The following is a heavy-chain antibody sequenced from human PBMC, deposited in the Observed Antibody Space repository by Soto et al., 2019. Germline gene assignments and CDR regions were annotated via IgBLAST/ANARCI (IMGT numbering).Heavy chain of an antibody. V-gene: IGHV3-23*01. D-gene: IGHD3-10*01. CDR2: IGDSGTSA. Sequence: GGSLRLSCVASGFTFSNYAMSWARQAPGKGLEWVSVIGDSGTSAYYADSVKGRFTVSRDNSKSTVYLQMNSLRAEDTALYYCAKARDDSGSSSAVGYWGQGTLVTVSS. CDR1: GFTFSNYA. J-gene: IGHJ4*02. CDR3: AKARDDSGSSSAVGY.